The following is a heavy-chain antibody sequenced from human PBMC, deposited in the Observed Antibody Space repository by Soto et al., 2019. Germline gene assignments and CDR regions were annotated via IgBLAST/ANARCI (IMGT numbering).Heavy chain of an antibody. CDR2: ISGSGGST. V-gene: IGHV3-23*01. CDR3: AKVTALYSSGWPQDY. CDR1: GFTFSSYA. Sequence: GGSLRLSCAASGFTFSSYAMSWVRQAPGKGLEWVSAISGSGGSTYYADSVKGRFTISRDNSKNTLYLQMNSLRAEDTAVYYCAKVTALYSSGWPQDYWGQGTLVTVSS. D-gene: IGHD6-19*01. J-gene: IGHJ4*02.